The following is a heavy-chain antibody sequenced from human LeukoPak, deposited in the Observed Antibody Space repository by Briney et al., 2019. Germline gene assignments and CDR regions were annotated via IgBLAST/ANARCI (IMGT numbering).Heavy chain of an antibody. D-gene: IGHD3-22*01. V-gene: IGHV3-23*01. CDR2: ISGSGGTT. CDR3: AKTNGYYSD. CDR1: GFTLSLFW. J-gene: IGHJ4*02. Sequence: GGSLRLSCEASGFTLSLFWMSWVRQAPGKGLGWVSGISGSGGTTYYADSVKGRFTISRDNSKNSLSLQVSSLRAEDTAVYYCAKTNGYYSDWGQGTLVTVSS.